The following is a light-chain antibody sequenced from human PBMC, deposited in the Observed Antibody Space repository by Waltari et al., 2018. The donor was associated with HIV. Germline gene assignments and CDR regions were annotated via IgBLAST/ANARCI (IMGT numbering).Light chain of an antibody. CDR2: KDS. CDR3: QSADSSGSYYV. Sequence: SYEMTQPPSVSVSPGQTARITCSGDALPKQYGYWYQQKAGQAPGLVIYKDSERPSGIPGRCSGSSTGTTVTLTISGVQAEDEADYYCQSADSSGSYYVFGTGTRVTVL. CDR1: ALPKQY. V-gene: IGLV3-25*03. J-gene: IGLJ1*01.